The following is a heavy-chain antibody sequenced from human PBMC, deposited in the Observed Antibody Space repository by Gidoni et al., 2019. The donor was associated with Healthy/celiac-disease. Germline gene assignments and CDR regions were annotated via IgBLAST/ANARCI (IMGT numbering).Heavy chain of an antibody. Sequence: QVQLVESGGGVVQPGRSLRLSCAASGFTLSSYAMHWVRQAPGKGLGWVEVISYDGSNKCYADSVKGRFTISRDNSKNTLYLQMNSLRAEDTAVYYCARDRGGRHGYGPDYYYGMDVWGQGTTVTVSS. CDR3: ARDRGGRHGYGPDYYYGMDV. D-gene: IGHD3-16*01. J-gene: IGHJ6*02. CDR2: ISYDGSNK. CDR1: GFTLSSYA. V-gene: IGHV3-30-3*01.